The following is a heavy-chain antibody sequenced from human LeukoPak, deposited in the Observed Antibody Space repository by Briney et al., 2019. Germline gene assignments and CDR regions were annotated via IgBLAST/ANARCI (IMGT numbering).Heavy chain of an antibody. CDR1: GFTFSSYA. D-gene: IGHD1-7*01. J-gene: IGHJ6*02. Sequence: PGGSLRLSCAASGFTFSSYAMSWVRQAPGKGLEWVSAISGSGGSTYYADSVKGRFTISRDNSKNTLYLQMNSLRAEDTAVYYCAREGLTGTTWAYYYYYYGMDVWGQGTTVTVSS. CDR2: ISGSGGST. V-gene: IGHV3-23*01. CDR3: AREGLTGTTWAYYYYYYGMDV.